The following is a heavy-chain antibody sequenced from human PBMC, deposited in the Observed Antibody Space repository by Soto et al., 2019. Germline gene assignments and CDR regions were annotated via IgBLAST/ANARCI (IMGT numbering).Heavy chain of an antibody. CDR1: GFTFSNYY. J-gene: IGHJ4*02. CDR2: ISSTGRTI. Sequence: GGSLRLSCGASGFTFSNYYMSWIRQAPGKGLEWVSYISSTGRTIYYADSVRGRFTVSRDNAQNSLSLKLNSLRVEDTAVYYCARSYSSGWEFDYWGQGTQVTVSS. CDR3: ARSYSSGWEFDY. V-gene: IGHV3-11*01. D-gene: IGHD6-19*01.